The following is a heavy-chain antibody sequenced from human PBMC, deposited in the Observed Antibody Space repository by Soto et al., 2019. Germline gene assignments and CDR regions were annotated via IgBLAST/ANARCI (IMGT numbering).Heavy chain of an antibody. J-gene: IGHJ4*02. V-gene: IGHV4-30-2*01. CDR1: GYTISSRGSS. Sequence: PAETLSLTCAVSGYTISSRGSSWAWIRQPPGKGLEWIGYIYHSGSTFYNPSLRSRVTISVDRSKNQFPLKLSPGTAAAAPSYYCVRVDAVTIVFDYWGQGTLVTVSS. CDR2: IYHSGST. CDR3: VRVDAVTIVFDY. D-gene: IGHD4-17*01.